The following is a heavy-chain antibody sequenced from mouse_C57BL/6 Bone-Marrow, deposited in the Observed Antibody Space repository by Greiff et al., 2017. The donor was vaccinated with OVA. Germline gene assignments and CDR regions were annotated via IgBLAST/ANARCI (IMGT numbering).Heavy chain of an antibody. CDR3: ARYGTGTRSYFDY. Sequence: QVQLQQPGAELVKPGASVKLSCKASGYTFTSYWMHWVKQRPGQGLGWIGMIHPNSGSTNYNEKFKSKATLTVDKSSSTAYMQLSSLTSEDSAVYYCARYGTGTRSYFDYWGQGTTLTVSS. V-gene: IGHV1-64*01. J-gene: IGHJ2*01. CDR2: IHPNSGST. CDR1: GYTFTSYW. D-gene: IGHD4-1*01.